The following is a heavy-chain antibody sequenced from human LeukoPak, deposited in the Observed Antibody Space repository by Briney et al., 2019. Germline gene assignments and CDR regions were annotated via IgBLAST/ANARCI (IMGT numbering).Heavy chain of an antibody. CDR3: ARLPRKERDQLLWAYYYYYMDV. CDR1: GYTFTSYG. V-gene: IGHV1-18*01. D-gene: IGHD2-2*01. J-gene: IGHJ6*03. CDR2: ISAYNGNT. Sequence: GASVKVSCKASGYTFTSYGISWVRQAPGQGLEWMGWISAYNGNTNYALKLQGRVTMTTDTSTSTAYMELRSLRSDDTAVYYCARLPRKERDQLLWAYYYYYMDVWGKGTTVTVSS.